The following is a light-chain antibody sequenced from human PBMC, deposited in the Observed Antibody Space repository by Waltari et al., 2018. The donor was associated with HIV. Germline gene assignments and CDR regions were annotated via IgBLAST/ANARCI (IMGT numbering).Light chain of an antibody. Sequence: YVLTQAPSVSVAPGQTATISCGYFGKYSVQWYRQKPGRAPDLVVCDDTDRFSGTPARISGANSGNRATLTISSVEAGDEAVYYCQVWDRSYKEAVFGGGT. J-gene: IGLJ2*01. CDR1: YFGKYS. CDR2: DDT. V-gene: IGLV3-21*02. CDR3: QVWDRSYKEAV.